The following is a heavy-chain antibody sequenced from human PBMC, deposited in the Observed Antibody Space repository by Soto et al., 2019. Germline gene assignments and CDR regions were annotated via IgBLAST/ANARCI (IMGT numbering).Heavy chain of an antibody. J-gene: IGHJ6*02. D-gene: IGHD2-15*01. V-gene: IGHV2-5*02. Sequence: QITLKESGPTLVKPTQTLTLTCTFSGFSLSTSGVGVAWIRQPPGKALEWLALIYWDDGKRYRPSLESRLTITKDTFKNQVVLTMTNMDSVDTATYYCAYLPCSGGSCYWFAFSGMDVWGQGTTVTVSS. CDR2: IYWDDGK. CDR3: AYLPCSGGSCYWFAFSGMDV. CDR1: GFSLSTSGVG.